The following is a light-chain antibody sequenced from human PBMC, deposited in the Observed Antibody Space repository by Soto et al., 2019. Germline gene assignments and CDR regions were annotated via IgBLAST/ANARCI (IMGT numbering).Light chain of an antibody. J-gene: IGKJ2*01. Sequence: DIVMTQSPDSLAVSLGERATINCKSSQSVLYSSHNKNYLAWYQQKPGQPPKLLIYWASTRESGVPDRFSGSGSGTDFTLTISSLQAEDVAVYYCQQYDSTPGYTFGQGTKLEIK. V-gene: IGKV4-1*01. CDR1: QSVLYSSHNKNY. CDR3: QQYDSTPGYT. CDR2: WAS.